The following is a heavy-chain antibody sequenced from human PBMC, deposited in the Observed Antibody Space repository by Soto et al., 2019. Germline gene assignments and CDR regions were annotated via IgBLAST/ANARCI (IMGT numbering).Heavy chain of an antibody. CDR2: ISYDGSNK. D-gene: IGHD3-3*01. J-gene: IGHJ5*02. Sequence: QPGGSLRLSCAASGFTFSSYAMHWVRQAPGKGLEWVAVISYDGSNKYYADSVKGRFTISRDNSKNTLYLQMNSLRAEDTAVYYCARLRNYDFWSGYWSPWGQGTLVTVSS. CDR3: ARLRNYDFWSGYWSP. V-gene: IGHV3-30-3*01. CDR1: GFTFSSYA.